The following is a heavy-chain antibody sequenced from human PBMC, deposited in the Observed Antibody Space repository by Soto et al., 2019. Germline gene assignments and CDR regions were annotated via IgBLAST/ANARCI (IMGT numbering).Heavy chain of an antibody. D-gene: IGHD6-13*01. CDR3: AKDRIAAAGQRFDY. J-gene: IGHJ4*02. CDR1: GFTFSSYG. Sequence: PGGSLRLSCAASGFTFSSYGMHWVRQAPGKGLEWVAVISYDGSNKYYADSVKGRFTISRDNSKNTLYLQMNSLRAEDTAVYYCAKDRIAAAGQRFDYWGQGTLVTVSS. V-gene: IGHV3-30*18. CDR2: ISYDGSNK.